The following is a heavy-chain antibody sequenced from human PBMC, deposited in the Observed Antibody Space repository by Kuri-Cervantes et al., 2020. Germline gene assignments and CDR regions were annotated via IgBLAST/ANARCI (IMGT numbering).Heavy chain of an antibody. V-gene: IGHV4-30-4*01. CDR2: IYYSGST. D-gene: IGHD3-16*02. CDR3: ARAIGMGTYYYGMDV. J-gene: IGHJ6*02. Sequence: SETLSLTCTVSGGSVSCGSYYWSWIRQPPGKGLEWIGYIYYSGSTYYNPSLKSRVTISVDTSKNQFSLKLSSVTAADTAVYYCARAIGMGTYYYGMDVWGQGTTVTVSS. CDR1: GGSVSCGSYY.